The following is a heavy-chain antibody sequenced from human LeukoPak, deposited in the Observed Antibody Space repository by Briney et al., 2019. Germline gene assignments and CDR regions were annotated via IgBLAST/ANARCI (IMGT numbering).Heavy chain of an antibody. CDR3: ARSLLPGIAVAVAY. CDR1: GYTLTSYD. CDR2: MNPNSGNT. Sequence: ASVKVSCKASGYTLTSYDINWVRQATGQGLEWMGWMNPNSGNTGYAQKFQGRVTMTRNTSISTAYMELSSLRSEDTAVYYCARSLLPGIAVAVAYWGQGTLVTVSS. V-gene: IGHV1-8*01. D-gene: IGHD6-19*01. J-gene: IGHJ4*02.